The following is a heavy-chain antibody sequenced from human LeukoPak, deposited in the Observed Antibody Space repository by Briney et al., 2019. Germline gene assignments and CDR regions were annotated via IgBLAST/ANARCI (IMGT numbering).Heavy chain of an antibody. CDR3: ARAKEYGYNYGPGFGFDP. CDR2: INHSGST. J-gene: IGHJ5*02. V-gene: IGHV4-34*01. CDR1: GGSFSGYY. D-gene: IGHD5-18*01. Sequence: SETLSLTCAVYGGSFSGYYWGWIRQPPVKGLEWIGEINHSGSTNYGPSLKSRVTISVDTSKKQISLKLSSVTAADTAVYYCARAKEYGYNYGPGFGFDPWGQGTLVTVSS.